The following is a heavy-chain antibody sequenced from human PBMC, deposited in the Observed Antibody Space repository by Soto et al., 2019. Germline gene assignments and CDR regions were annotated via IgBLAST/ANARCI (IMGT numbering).Heavy chain of an antibody. CDR2: ISYDGINE. Sequence: HVQLVESGGGVVQPGRSLRLSCAASGFTFSSYGMHWVRQAPGKGLEWVAVISYDGINEYFADSVKGGFIISRDNSKKKLHLHMNSLRAEDTAVYYCVRRDFKAREYSHDISGFDIWGQGTMVTVS. J-gene: IGHJ3*02. D-gene: IGHD5-12*01. CDR3: VRRDFKAREYSHDISGFDI. V-gene: IGHV3-30*03. CDR1: GFTFSSYG.